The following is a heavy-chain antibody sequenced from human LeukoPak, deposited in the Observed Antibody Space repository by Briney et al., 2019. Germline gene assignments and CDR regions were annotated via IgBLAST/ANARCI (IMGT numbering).Heavy chain of an antibody. V-gene: IGHV4-59*01. CDR3: ARDDSSSRLVAFDI. D-gene: IGHD6-13*01. CDR1: GVSMSRYY. CDR2: IYYSGTT. Sequence: SETLSLTCKVSGVSMSRYYWSWIRQSPGRGLEWLGYIYYSGTTNYNPSLKGRVTMSLDTSKNYVSLNLTSMTAADTAVYFCARDDSSSRLVAFDIWGQGTMVTVSS. J-gene: IGHJ3*02.